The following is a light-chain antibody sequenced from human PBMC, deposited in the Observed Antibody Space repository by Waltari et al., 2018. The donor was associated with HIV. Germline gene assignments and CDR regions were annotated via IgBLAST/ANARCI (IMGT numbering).Light chain of an antibody. V-gene: IGKV3-15*01. CDR3: QQYNDWPRT. CDR1: ERVRSK. Sequence: EIVMTQSPVTLSVSPGARATLSCRASERVRSKLAWYQQKAGQAPRLLIYDASTRASGIPARFSGSGSGTEFTLTISSLQSEDFAVYYCQQYNDWPRTFGQGTKVESK. CDR2: DAS. J-gene: IGKJ1*01.